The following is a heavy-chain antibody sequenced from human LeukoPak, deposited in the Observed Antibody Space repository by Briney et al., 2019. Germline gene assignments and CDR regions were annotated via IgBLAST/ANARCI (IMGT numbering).Heavy chain of an antibody. J-gene: IGHJ3*02. V-gene: IGHV4-34*01. CDR2: INHSGST. D-gene: IGHD6-6*01. CDR1: GGSFSGYY. CDR3: ARVGRRSSSSLDAFDI. Sequence: KPSETLSLTCAVYGGSFSGYYWSWIRQPPGKGLEWIGEINHSGSTNYNPSLKSRVTISVDTSKNQFSLKLSSVTAADTAVYYCARVGRRSSSSLDAFDIWGQGTMVTVSS.